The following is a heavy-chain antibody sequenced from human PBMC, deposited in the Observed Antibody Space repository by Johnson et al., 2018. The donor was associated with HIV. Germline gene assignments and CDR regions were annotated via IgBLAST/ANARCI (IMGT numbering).Heavy chain of an antibody. V-gene: IGHV3-20*04. CDR1: RFTFGDYG. J-gene: IGHJ3*02. CDR3: ARADRDSGTYHDAFDI. D-gene: IGHD1-26*01. CDR2: INWNGGST. Sequence: EVQLVESGGGLVQPGGSLRLSCAASRFTFGDYGMSWVRQVPGKVLAWVPCINWNGGSTGDADSVKGRYTISRDNAKNSLYLQMNSLTVEDTALYYCARADRDSGTYHDAFDIWGQGTMVTVSS.